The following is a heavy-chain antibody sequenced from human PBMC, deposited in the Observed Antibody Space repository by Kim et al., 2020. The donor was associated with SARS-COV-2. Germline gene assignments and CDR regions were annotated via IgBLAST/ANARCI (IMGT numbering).Heavy chain of an antibody. CDR1: GVTFTNDW. CDR3: ATRLYPYFDVSKVNLDF. V-gene: IGHV3-15*01. J-gene: IGHJ4*02. CDR2: IKSKADGGTT. D-gene: IGHD5-18*01. Sequence: GGSLRLSCVASGVTFTNDWMSWVRRAPGKRLEWIGHIKSKADGGTTDCAAPVKGRFSISRDDSTNTLYLQMNSLKSEDTAVYYCATRLYPYFDVSKVNLDFWGQGTLVTVSS.